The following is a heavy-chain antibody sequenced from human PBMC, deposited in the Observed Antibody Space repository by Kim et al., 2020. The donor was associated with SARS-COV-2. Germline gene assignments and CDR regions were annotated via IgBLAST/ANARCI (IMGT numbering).Heavy chain of an antibody. V-gene: IGHV3-30*04. J-gene: IGHJ4*02. CDR1: GFTFTNFP. CDR2: ISYDGKVR. CDR3: ARDFLRGTPDYFDY. D-gene: IGHD5-12*01. Sequence: GGSLRLSCAASGFTFTNFPFHWVRQAPGKGLEWVAVISYDGKVRIYADSVKGRFTISRDDSKSTLYLKMNSLRAEDTAVYYCARDFLRGTPDYFDYWGQGTLVTVSS.